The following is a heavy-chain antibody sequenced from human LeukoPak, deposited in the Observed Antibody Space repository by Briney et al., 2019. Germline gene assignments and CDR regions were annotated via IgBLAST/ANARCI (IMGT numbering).Heavy chain of an antibody. J-gene: IGHJ4*02. D-gene: IGHD1-1*01. CDR1: GGSISSSSYY. Sequence: PSETLSLTCTVSGGSISSSSYYWGWIRQPPGKGLEWIGNIYYSGITYYNPSLKSRVTISVDTSKNQFSLKLSSVTATDTAVYFCARHPRRGTWRVDYWGQGTLVTVSS. CDR2: IYYSGIT. CDR3: ARHPRRGTWRVDY. V-gene: IGHV4-39*01.